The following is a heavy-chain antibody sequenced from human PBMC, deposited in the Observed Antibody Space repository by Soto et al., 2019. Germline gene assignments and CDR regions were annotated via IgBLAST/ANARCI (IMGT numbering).Heavy chain of an antibody. CDR1: GGSISSGDYY. J-gene: IGHJ3*02. D-gene: IGHD3-22*01. V-gene: IGHV4-30-4*01. CDR2: IYYSGST. Sequence: LSLTCTVSGGSISSGDYYWSWIRQPPGKGLEWIGYIYYSGSTYYNPSLKSRVTISVDTSKNQFSLKLSSVTAADTAVYYCARVDNYYDSSGYWKGPFDIWGQGTMVTVSS. CDR3: ARVDNYYDSSGYWKGPFDI.